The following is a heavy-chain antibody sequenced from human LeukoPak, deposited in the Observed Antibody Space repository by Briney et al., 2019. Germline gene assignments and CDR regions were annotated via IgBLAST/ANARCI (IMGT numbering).Heavy chain of an antibody. J-gene: IGHJ4*02. Sequence: PSETLSLTCTVSGGSISSYYWSWIRQPAGKGLEWIGYIFYSGSTNYNPSLKSRVTVSADASKNHFSLKLSSVTAADTAVYYCAGHHPRNTVDFWGQGTLVTVSS. CDR1: GGSISSYY. V-gene: IGHV4-59*08. CDR3: AGHHPRNTVDF. D-gene: IGHD2/OR15-2a*01. CDR2: IFYSGST.